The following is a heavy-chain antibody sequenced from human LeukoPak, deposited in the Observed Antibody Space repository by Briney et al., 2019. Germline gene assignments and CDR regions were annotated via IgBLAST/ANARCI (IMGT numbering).Heavy chain of an antibody. V-gene: IGHV3-48*03. D-gene: IGHD2-8*01. CDR1: GFSLSSYE. Sequence: GGSLTLSCAASGFSLSSYEMNWIRQVPGKGLEWVSHISSGSNTQCYANSVRGRFTMSRDDAKNSLDLQMDSLRIEDTGVYYCARDIVNGPFVISLESWGQGARVTVSS. J-gene: IGHJ4*02. CDR3: ARDIVNGPFVISLES. CDR2: ISSGSNTQ.